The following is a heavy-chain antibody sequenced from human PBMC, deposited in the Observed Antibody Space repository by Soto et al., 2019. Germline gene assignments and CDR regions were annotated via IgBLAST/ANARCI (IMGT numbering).Heavy chain of an antibody. CDR3: AKDTGNYDFWSGYYVPHDY. J-gene: IGHJ4*02. D-gene: IGHD3-3*01. V-gene: IGHV3-23*01. CDR1: RCTFSSYA. Sequence: GGSLRLSCAASRCTFSSYAMSWVRQPPGKELEWVSAISGSGGSTYYADSVKGRFTISRDNSKNTLYLQMNSLRAEDTAVYYCAKDTGNYDFWSGYYVPHDYWGQGTLVTSPQ. CDR2: ISGSGGST.